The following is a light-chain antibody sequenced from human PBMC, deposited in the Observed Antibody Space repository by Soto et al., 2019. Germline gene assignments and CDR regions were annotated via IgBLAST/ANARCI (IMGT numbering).Light chain of an antibody. CDR1: RRVSSSY. Sequence: EIVLTQSPGTLSLSPGEGATLSCRASRRVSSSYLAWYQQRPGQAPRLVLYGASSRATDIPDRFSGSGSGTDFTLTISRLEPEDFAVYYCQQYGSSVSYTFVQGTKLEIK. CDR3: QQYGSSVSYT. CDR2: GAS. J-gene: IGKJ2*01. V-gene: IGKV3-20*01.